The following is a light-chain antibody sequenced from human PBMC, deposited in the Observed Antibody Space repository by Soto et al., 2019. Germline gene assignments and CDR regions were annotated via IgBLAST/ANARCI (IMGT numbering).Light chain of an antibody. CDR3: HQRQSWTRT. Sequence: IVLTQSPASLSLSPGERASLSSRDCQSVRSNLAWYLPKPGQAPSILTYQTAIRAAGIPARFIASGAGTEFTRTISDVQPEDFALYYCHQRQSWTRTFRQGTKVDIK. J-gene: IGKJ1*01. CDR2: QTA. CDR1: QSVRSN. V-gene: IGKV3-11*01.